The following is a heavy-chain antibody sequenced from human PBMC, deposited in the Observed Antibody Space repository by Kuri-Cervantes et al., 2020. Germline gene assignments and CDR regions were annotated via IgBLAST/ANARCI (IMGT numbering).Heavy chain of an antibody. CDR3: ARGDVFDL. Sequence: GGSLRLSCAASGFSLSTYSMHWVRQAPGKGLEWVSYLSTGSATTHYADSVQGRFTTSKDNAKNSLYLQMNSLAAEDTAVYYCARGDVFDLWGQGTMVTVSS. V-gene: IGHV3-48*04. CDR2: LSTGSATT. CDR1: GFSLSTYS. J-gene: IGHJ3*01.